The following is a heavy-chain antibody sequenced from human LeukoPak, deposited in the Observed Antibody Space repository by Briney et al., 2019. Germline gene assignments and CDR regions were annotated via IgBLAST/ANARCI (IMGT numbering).Heavy chain of an antibody. CDR3: ARDPPRRDGNNYGYFDL. V-gene: IGHV1-18*01. Sequence: GASVKVSCKASGYTFTSYGISWVRQAPGQGLEWMGWISAYNGNTNYAQKLQGRVTMTTDTSTSTAYMEVRSLRSDDTAVYYCARDPPRRDGNNYGYFDLWGRGTLVSVSS. CDR1: GYTFTSYG. J-gene: IGHJ2*01. CDR2: ISAYNGNT. D-gene: IGHD5-24*01.